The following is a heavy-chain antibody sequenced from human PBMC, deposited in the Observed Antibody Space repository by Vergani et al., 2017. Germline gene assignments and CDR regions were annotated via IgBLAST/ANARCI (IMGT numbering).Heavy chain of an antibody. CDR3: ARQKDYYMDV. J-gene: IGHJ6*03. V-gene: IGHV4-30-4*08. CDR1: GDSINSDYFY. Sequence: HVQLQESGPGLVRPSETLSLTCSVSGDSINSDYFYWSWVRQAPGRGLEWIGFVGNTGNTYRNPSLESRLTISLDTSENHLSLKLTSVTAADTAVYYCARQKDYYMDVWGKGATVTVS. CDR2: VGNTGNT.